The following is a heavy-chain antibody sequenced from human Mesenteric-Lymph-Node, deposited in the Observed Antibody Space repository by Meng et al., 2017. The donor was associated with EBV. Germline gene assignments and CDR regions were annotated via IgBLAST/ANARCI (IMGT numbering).Heavy chain of an antibody. CDR1: GGSVSSGSYY. V-gene: IGHV4-61*01. CDR3: ALIIVGATHFDY. Sequence: QLQEAGPGLVKPSGTLSLTCTVSGGSVSSGSYYWSWIRQPPGKGLEWIGYIYYSGSTNYNPSLKSRVTISVDTSKNQFSLKLSSVTAADTAVYYCALIIVGATHFDYWGQGTLVTVSS. CDR2: IYYSGST. J-gene: IGHJ4*02. D-gene: IGHD1-26*01.